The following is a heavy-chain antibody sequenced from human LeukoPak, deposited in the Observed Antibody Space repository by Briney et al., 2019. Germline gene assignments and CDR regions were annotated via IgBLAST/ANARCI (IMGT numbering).Heavy chain of an antibody. V-gene: IGHV1-69*05. CDR1: GGTFSSYA. J-gene: IGHJ6*03. CDR2: IITIFGKA. D-gene: IGHD1-26*01. Sequence: SVKVSCKASGGTFSSYAIRWVRQAPGQGLEWMGGIITIFGKANYAQKFQGRVTITTDKSTSTAYMELSSLTSKDTAVYYCAREAGSYFSYYYMDVWGKGTTVTVSS. CDR3: AREAGSYFSYYYMDV.